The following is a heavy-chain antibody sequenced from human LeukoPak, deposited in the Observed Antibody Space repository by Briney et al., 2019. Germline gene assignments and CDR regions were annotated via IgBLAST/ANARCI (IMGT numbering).Heavy chain of an antibody. J-gene: IGHJ1*01. V-gene: IGHV3-66*01. D-gene: IGHD4-23*01. CDR2: IYSGGST. CDR3: ARGPVLGTRENLQH. CDR1: GFTFSSHY. Sequence: GGSLRLSWAASGFTFSSHYMSWVRQAPGKGLEWVSLIYSGGSTEYADSVKGRFTISRDISKNTVHLQMNSLRAEDTAVYYCARGPVLGTRENLQHWGQGTMVTVSS.